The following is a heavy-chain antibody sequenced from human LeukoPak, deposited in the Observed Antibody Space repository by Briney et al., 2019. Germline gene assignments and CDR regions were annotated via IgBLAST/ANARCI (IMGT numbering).Heavy chain of an antibody. CDR2: INTNTGNP. CDR3: ARGGTYSSGPRSYYYYMDV. J-gene: IGHJ6*03. CDR1: GYTFTSYA. V-gene: IGHV7-4-1*02. Sequence: ASVKVSCKASGYTFTSYAMNWVRQAPGQGLEGMGWINTNTGNPTYAQGFTGGLVFSLDTSVSTAYLQISSLKAEDTAVYYCARGGTYSSGPRSYYYYMDVWGKGTTVTVSS. D-gene: IGHD6-19*01.